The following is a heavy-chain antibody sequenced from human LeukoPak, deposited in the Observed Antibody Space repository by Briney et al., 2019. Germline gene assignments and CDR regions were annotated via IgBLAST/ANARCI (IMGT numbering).Heavy chain of an antibody. CDR1: GYTFNTYH. Sequence: GASVKVSCKASGYTFNTYHMYWVRQAPGQGLEWMGIINPSGGSTSYAQKFQGRVTMTTDTSTSTVYMELSSLRSEDTAVYYCARGGYYSYMDVRGKGTTVTISS. J-gene: IGHJ6*03. CDR3: ARGGYYSYMDV. V-gene: IGHV1-46*02. D-gene: IGHD3-10*01. CDR2: INPSGGST.